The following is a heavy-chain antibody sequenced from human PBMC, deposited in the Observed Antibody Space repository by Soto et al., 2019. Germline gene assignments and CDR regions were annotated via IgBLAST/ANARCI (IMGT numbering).Heavy chain of an antibody. Sequence: QVQLVQSGAEVKKPGASVKVSCKASGYTFTSYGIIWVRQAPGQWLEWMGWISAYNGNTNYAQKLQGRVTMTTGTSTSTAYTELRSLRSDDTAVYDCAREFRYSSSWPNWFDPWGQGTLVTVSS. D-gene: IGHD6-13*01. CDR2: ISAYNGNT. CDR1: GYTFTSYG. CDR3: AREFRYSSSWPNWFDP. V-gene: IGHV1-18*04. J-gene: IGHJ5*02.